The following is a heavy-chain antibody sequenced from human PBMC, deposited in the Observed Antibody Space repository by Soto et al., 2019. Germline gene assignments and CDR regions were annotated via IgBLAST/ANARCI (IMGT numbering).Heavy chain of an antibody. Sequence: GGSLRLSCAASGFTFSSYAMSWVRQAPGKGLEWVSAISGSGGSTYYADSVKGRFTISRDNSKNTLYLQMNSLRAEDTAVYYCAKGAARYSSGWPPVEGVSHFDYWGQGTLVTVSS. J-gene: IGHJ4*02. D-gene: IGHD6-19*01. CDR1: GFTFSSYA. V-gene: IGHV3-23*01. CDR3: AKGAARYSSGWPPVEGVSHFDY. CDR2: ISGSGGST.